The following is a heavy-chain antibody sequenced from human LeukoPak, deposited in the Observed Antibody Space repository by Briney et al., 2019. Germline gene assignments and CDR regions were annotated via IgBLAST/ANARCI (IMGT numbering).Heavy chain of an antibody. J-gene: IGHJ5*02. Sequence: ASVKVSCKASGYTFTGYYMHWVRQAPGQGLEWMGWINTNSGGTHYAQKLQGRVTMTRDTYISTAYMERSRQRSDYTAVYYCARFSGIDCSSTSCVTQIPWGQGTLVTVSS. CDR2: INTNSGGT. CDR3: ARFSGIDCSSTSCVTQIP. D-gene: IGHD2-2*01. V-gene: IGHV1-2*02. CDR1: GYTFTGYY.